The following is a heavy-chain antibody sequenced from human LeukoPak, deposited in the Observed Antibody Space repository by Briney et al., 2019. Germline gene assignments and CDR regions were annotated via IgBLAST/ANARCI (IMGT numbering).Heavy chain of an antibody. D-gene: IGHD3-16*01. J-gene: IGHJ5*02. CDR3: ARDPVGRGTNWFDP. CDR2: ISSRSTLI. Sequence: PGGSLRLSCAASGYTFNDAWMNRVPQAPGKVLERVSSISSRSTLIYYADAVEGRFTISSDNANNSLYLQMNRLRAEDTAVYYCARDPVGRGTNWFDPWGQGTLVTVSS. CDR1: GYTFNDAW. V-gene: IGHV3-21*01.